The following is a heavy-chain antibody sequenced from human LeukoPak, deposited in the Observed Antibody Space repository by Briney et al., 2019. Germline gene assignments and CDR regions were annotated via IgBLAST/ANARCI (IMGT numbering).Heavy chain of an antibody. CDR1: GLTVSSYA. Sequence: GRSLRLSCGASGLTVSSYAMSWVRQAPGKGLEWVSTIIGSAANTYYADSMKGRFTISRDDSKNTVYLQMNSLRAEDTAVYSCAKYTSGTSYRGLDQWGHGTLVTVSS. J-gene: IGHJ4*01. V-gene: IGHV3-23*01. CDR2: IIGSAANT. CDR3: AKYTSGTSYRGLDQ. D-gene: IGHD3-10*01.